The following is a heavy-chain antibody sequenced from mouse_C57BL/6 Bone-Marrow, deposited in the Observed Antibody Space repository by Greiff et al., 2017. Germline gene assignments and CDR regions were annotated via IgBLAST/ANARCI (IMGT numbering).Heavy chain of an antibody. D-gene: IGHD1-1*01. CDR3: AAYYYGSSLRVFAY. Sequence: QVQLKESGAELARPGASVKLSCKASGYTFTSYGISWVKQRTGQGLEWIGEIYPRSGNTYYNEKFKGKATLTADKSSSTAYMELRSLTSEDAAVYFCAAYYYGSSLRVFAYWGQGTLVTVSA. CDR1: GYTFTSYG. J-gene: IGHJ3*01. V-gene: IGHV1-81*01. CDR2: IYPRSGNT.